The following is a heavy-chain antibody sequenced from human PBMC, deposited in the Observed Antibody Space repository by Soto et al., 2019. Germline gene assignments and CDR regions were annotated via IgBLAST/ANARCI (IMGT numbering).Heavy chain of an antibody. D-gene: IGHD6-6*01. Sequence: LSLTCGASGYSLTSGYHWGWIRQPPGKGLEWIGTIYHSGTTYYNPSLMSRVTMSVDTSKNQFSLKVTSATAADTAVYFCVRVYGRSSCFFDSWGQGTLVTVSS. V-gene: IGHV4-38-2*01. CDR2: IYHSGTT. CDR3: VRVYGRSSCFFDS. J-gene: IGHJ4*02. CDR1: GYSLTSGYH.